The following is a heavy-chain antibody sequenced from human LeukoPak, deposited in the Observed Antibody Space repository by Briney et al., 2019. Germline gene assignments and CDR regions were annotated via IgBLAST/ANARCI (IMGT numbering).Heavy chain of an antibody. CDR1: GGSIRSSYYY. V-gene: IGHV4-39*01. CDR3: ASSGWYLNWFDP. Sequence: KPSETLSLTCTVSGGSIRSSYYYWGWIRQPPGKGLEWIGSIYDSGSTYYNPSLKSRVTISVDTSKNQFSLKLSSVTAADTAVYYCASSGWYLNWFDPWGQGTLVTVSS. J-gene: IGHJ5*02. CDR2: IYDSGST. D-gene: IGHD6-19*01.